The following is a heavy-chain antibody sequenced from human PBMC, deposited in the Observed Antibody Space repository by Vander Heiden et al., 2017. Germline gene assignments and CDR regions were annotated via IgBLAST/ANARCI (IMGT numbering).Heavy chain of an antibody. Sequence: QVQLQQWGAGLLKPSETLSLTCAVYGGSFSGYYWSWIRQPPGKGLEWIGEINHSGSTNYNPSLKSRVTISVDTSKNQFSLKLSPVTAADTAVYYCARTPADCSSTSCYFGWFDPWGQGTLVTVSS. CDR3: ARTPADCSSTSCYFGWFDP. CDR1: GGSFSGYY. V-gene: IGHV4-34*01. D-gene: IGHD2-2*01. J-gene: IGHJ5*02. CDR2: INHSGST.